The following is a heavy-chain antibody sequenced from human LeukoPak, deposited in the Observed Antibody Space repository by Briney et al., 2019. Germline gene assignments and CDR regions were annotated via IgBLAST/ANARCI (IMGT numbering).Heavy chain of an antibody. CDR1: GFTFDDYG. D-gene: IGHD6-13*01. CDR2: INWNGGST. CDR3: ARLYSSSWSPDY. Sequence: GGSLRLSCAASGFTFDDYGMSWVRHAPGKGLEWVSGINWNGGSTGHADSVKGRFTISRDNAKNSLYLQMNSLRAEDTALYHCARLYSSSWSPDYWGQGTLVTVSS. J-gene: IGHJ4*02. V-gene: IGHV3-20*01.